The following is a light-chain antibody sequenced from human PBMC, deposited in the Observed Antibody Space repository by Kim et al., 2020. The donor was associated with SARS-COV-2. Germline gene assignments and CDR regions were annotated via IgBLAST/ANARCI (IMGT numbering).Light chain of an antibody. V-gene: IGKV1-39*01. CDR2: AAS. CDR1: QSISNF. CDR3: QQSYTTPRT. J-gene: IGKJ1*01. Sequence: DIQLTQSPPSLSASVGDGVAITCRASQSISNFLNWYQQRPGTAPKLLIYAASILQSGVPSRFSGSGSATAFTLTISNLQPEDFATYYCQQSYTTPRTFGQGTKVDIK.